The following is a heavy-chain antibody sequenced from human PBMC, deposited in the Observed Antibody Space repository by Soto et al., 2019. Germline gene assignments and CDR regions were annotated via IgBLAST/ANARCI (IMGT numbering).Heavy chain of an antibody. V-gene: IGHV3-9*01. CDR1: GFTFDDYA. Sequence: EVQLVESGGGLVQPGRSLRLSCAASGFTFDDYAMHWVRQAPGKGLEWVSGISWNSGSIGYADSVKGRFTISRDNAKNSLYLQMTSLRAEDTASYYCATLVGAAPNPYYYSYGMDVWGQGPTVTVSS. J-gene: IGHJ6*02. CDR3: ATLVGAAPNPYYYSYGMDV. CDR2: ISWNSGSI. D-gene: IGHD3-10*01.